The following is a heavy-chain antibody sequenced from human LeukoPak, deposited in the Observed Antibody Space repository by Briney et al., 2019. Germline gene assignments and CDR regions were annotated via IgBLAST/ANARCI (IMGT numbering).Heavy chain of an antibody. D-gene: IGHD3-16*01. CDR1: GFTFSSYA. Sequence: GGSLRLSCAASGFTFSSYAMSWVRQAPGQGLEWVSGISSGGSTYYADSVKGRFTISRDISKNTLYLQMNSLRAEDTAVYYCAKDIYIYGYAYYFDSWGQGTLVTVSS. CDR2: ISSGGST. CDR3: AKDIYIYGYAYYFDS. J-gene: IGHJ4*02. V-gene: IGHV3-23*01.